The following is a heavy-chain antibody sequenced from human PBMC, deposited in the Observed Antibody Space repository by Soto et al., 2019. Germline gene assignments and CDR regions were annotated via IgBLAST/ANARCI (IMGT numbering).Heavy chain of an antibody. Sequence: QVQLVESGGGLVKPGGSLRLSCAASGFTFSDYYMSWIRQAPGKGLEWVSYISSSGSTIYYADSVKGRFTISRDNAKNSLFLQMNSLRVEDTAVYYCARDLAYCGGDCYTTALYYYYYGMDVWGQGTTVTVSS. V-gene: IGHV3-11*01. D-gene: IGHD2-21*02. CDR3: ARDLAYCGGDCYTTALYYYYYGMDV. CDR2: ISSSGSTI. CDR1: GFTFSDYY. J-gene: IGHJ6*02.